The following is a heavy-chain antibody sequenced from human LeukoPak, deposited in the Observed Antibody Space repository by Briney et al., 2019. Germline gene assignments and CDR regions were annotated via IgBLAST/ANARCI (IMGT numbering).Heavy chain of an antibody. J-gene: IGHJ4*02. CDR1: GGSISSYY. V-gene: IGHV4-59*01. CDR3: ARTRGAAVNFDY. Sequence: PSETLSLTCRVSGGSISSYYWNWIRQPPGKGLEWIGYIYYTGSTNYNPSLKSRVTISVDTSKNQLSLSLTSVTAADTAVYYCARTRGAAVNFDYWGQGTLVTVS. D-gene: IGHD6-13*01. CDR2: IYYTGST.